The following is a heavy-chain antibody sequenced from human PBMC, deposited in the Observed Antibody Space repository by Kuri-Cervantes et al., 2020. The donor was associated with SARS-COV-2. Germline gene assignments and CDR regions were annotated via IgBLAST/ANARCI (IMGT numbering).Heavy chain of an antibody. Sequence: SETLSLTCTVSGGSISSSSYYWGWIRQPPGKGLEWIGSIYYSGSTYYNPSLKSRVTISVDTSKKQFSLKLSSVTAADTAVYYCARHSDYSSTLLRFLDPQWGFDPWGQGTLVTVYS. CDR1: GGSISSSSYY. D-gene: IGHD3-3*01. CDR2: IYYSGST. V-gene: IGHV4-39*01. CDR3: ARHSDYSSTLLRFLDPQWGFDP. J-gene: IGHJ5*02.